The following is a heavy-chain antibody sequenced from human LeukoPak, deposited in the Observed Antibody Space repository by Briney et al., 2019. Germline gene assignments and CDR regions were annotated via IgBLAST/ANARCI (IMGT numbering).Heavy chain of an antibody. D-gene: IGHD6-13*01. CDR2: ISDSGGTT. CDR3: ARIYSSSWYEGYYFDY. CDR1: GFTFSSFA. Sequence: GGSLRLSCAASGFTFSSFAMSWVRQAPGKGLEWVSAISDSGGTTYYADSVKGRFTISRDNSKNTLYLQMSSLRAEDTAVYYCARIYSSSWYEGYYFDYWGQGTLVTVSS. J-gene: IGHJ4*02. V-gene: IGHV3-23*01.